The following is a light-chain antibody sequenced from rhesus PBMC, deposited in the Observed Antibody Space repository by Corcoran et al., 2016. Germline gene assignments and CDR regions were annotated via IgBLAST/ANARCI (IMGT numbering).Light chain of an antibody. V-gene: IGKV1-28*03. J-gene: IGKJ3*01. CDR1: QGISSY. Sequence: DIQMTQSPSSLSASVGDTVTITCRASQGISSYLNWFQQKPGKAPKLLYYAASSLESGVPSRFSGSGSGTDFTLTISSLPPEDFAVYYCLQHNSYPPTFGPGTKLDIK. CDR3: LQHNSYPPT. CDR2: AAS.